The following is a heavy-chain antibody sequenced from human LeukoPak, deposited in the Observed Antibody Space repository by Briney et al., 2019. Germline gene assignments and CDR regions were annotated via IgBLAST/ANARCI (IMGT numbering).Heavy chain of an antibody. CDR1: GGTFSRYA. V-gene: IGHV1-69*13. CDR3: ARGPVMDTAVDYAFDI. J-gene: IGHJ3*02. Sequence: SVKVSCKASGGTFSRYAISWVRQAPGQGLEWMGGIIPIFGTANYAQKFQGRVTITADASTSTAYMELSSLRSEDTAVYYCARGPVMDTAVDYAFDIWGQGTMVTVSS. D-gene: IGHD5-18*01. CDR2: IIPIFGTA.